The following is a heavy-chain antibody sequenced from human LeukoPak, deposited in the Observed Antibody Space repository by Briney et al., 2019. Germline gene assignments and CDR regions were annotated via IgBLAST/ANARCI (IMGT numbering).Heavy chain of an antibody. CDR1: GGSFSGYY. CDR3: ARGTSYDILTGYSDY. CDR2: INHSGST. J-gene: IGHJ4*02. D-gene: IGHD3-9*01. V-gene: IGHV4-34*01. Sequence: SETLSLTCAVYGGSFSGYYWSWIRQPPGKGLEWIGEINHSGSTNYNLSLKSRVTISVDTSKNQFSLKLSSVTAADTAVYYCARGTSYDILTGYSDYWGQGTLVTVSS.